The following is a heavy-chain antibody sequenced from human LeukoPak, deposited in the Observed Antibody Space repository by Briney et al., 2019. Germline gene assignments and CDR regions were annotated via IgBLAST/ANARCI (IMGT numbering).Heavy chain of an antibody. Sequence: SGGSLRLSCAASGFTFGSYAMTWVRQAPGKGLEWVSTISNSGGSTYYADSVKGRFTISRDNSKNTPYLHMNSLRDEDTAVYYCAKDLRIQLWAYYFDYWGQGTLVTVSS. CDR3: AKDLRIQLWAYYFDY. J-gene: IGHJ4*02. D-gene: IGHD5-18*01. CDR1: GFTFGSYA. V-gene: IGHV3-23*01. CDR2: ISNSGGST.